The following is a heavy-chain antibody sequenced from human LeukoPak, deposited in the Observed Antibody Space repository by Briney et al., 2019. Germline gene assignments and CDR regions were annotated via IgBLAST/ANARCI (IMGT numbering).Heavy chain of an antibody. CDR2: IIPIFGTA. V-gene: IGHV1-69*05. J-gene: IGHJ4*02. CDR1: GGTFSSYA. D-gene: IGHD3-9*01. Sequence: ASVKVSCKASGGTFSSYAIRLVRQAPAQGLEWMGGIIPIFGTANYAQKFQGKVTITTDQSTSTAYMELSSLRSEDTAVYYCARGARYFDWLLDYWGQGTLVTVSS. CDR3: ARGARYFDWLLDY.